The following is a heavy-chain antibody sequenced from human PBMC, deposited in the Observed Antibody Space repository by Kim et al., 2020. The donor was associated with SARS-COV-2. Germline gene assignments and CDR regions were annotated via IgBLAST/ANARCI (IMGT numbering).Heavy chain of an antibody. V-gene: IGHV4-31*03. CDR2: IYYSGST. CDR3: ARTSRSTVVTHFAY. J-gene: IGHJ4*02. D-gene: IGHD4-17*01. CDR1: GCSISSGDYY. Sequence: SETLSLTCTVSGCSISSGDYYWIWIRLPPGKGLEWIGYIYYSGSTYYNPCLKSRVTISVDTSKNQFSLKLSSVTAADTAVYDCARTSRSTVVTHFAYWGQGTLVTVSS.